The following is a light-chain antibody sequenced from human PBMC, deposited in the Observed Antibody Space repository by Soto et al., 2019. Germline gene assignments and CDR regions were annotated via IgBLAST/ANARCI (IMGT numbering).Light chain of an antibody. J-gene: IGKJ1*01. V-gene: IGKV3-15*01. CDR2: DAS. CDR1: QSVSNN. CDR3: QQYNNWPQWT. Sequence: ILMTQSPATLSVSPGERATLSCRASQSVSNNLAWYQQKPGQAPRLLIYDASTRATGIPARFSVSGYGTEFTLTISGLQSEDFAVYYCQQYNNWPQWTFGQGTKVEIK.